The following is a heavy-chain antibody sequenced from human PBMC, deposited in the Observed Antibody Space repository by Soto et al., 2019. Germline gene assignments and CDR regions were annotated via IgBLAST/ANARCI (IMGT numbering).Heavy chain of an antibody. CDR1: GGSFSGYY. D-gene: IGHD4-17*01. Sequence: SETLSLTCAVYGGSFSGYYWSWIRQPPGKGLEWIGEINHSGSTNYNPSLKSRVTISVDTSKNQFPLKLSSVTAADTAVYYCARTTQAGTVGYWGQGTLVTVSS. V-gene: IGHV4-34*01. J-gene: IGHJ4*02. CDR3: ARTTQAGTVGY. CDR2: INHSGST.